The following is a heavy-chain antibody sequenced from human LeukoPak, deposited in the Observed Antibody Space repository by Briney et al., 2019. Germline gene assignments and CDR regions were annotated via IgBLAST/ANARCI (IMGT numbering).Heavy chain of an antibody. Sequence: GGSLRLSCAASGSTFSSYAMSWVRQAPGKGLEWVSAISGSSGSTYYADSVKGRFTISRDNSKNTLYLQMNSLRAEDTAVYYCAKGLAVARYYFDYWGQGTLVTVSS. CDR3: AKGLAVARYYFDY. CDR1: GSTFSSYA. D-gene: IGHD6-19*01. V-gene: IGHV3-23*01. J-gene: IGHJ4*02. CDR2: ISGSSGST.